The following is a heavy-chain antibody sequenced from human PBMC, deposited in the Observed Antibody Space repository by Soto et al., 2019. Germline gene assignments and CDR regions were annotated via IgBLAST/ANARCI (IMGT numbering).Heavy chain of an antibody. CDR2: INAGNGNT. J-gene: IGHJ5*02. Sequence: QVPLVQSGAEVKKPGASVKVSCKASGYTFTSYAMHWVRQAPGQRLEWMGWINAGNGNTKYSQKFQGRVTITRDTSASTAYMELSSLRSEDTAVYYCARDLSDCSSTSCYRTIYNWFDPWGQGTLVTVSS. CDR1: GYTFTSYA. D-gene: IGHD2-2*01. V-gene: IGHV1-3*01. CDR3: ARDLSDCSSTSCYRTIYNWFDP.